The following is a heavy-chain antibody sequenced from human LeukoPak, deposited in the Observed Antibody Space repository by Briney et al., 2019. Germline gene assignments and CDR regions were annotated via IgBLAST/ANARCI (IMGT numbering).Heavy chain of an antibody. Sequence: SQTLSLTCAISGDSVSSNSAAWNWIRQSPSRGLEWLGRTYYRSKWYNDYAVSVKSRITINPDTSKNQFSLQLNSVTPEDTAVYYRARDSVGITGTTGGMDVWGQGTTVTVSS. D-gene: IGHD1-14*01. CDR3: ARDSVGITGTTGGMDV. J-gene: IGHJ6*02. CDR1: GDSVSSNSAA. V-gene: IGHV6-1*01. CDR2: TYYRSKWYN.